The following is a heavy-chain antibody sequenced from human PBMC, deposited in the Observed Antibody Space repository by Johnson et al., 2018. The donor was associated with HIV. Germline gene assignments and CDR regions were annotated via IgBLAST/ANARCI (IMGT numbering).Heavy chain of an antibody. CDR2: ISWNSGSI. CDR1: GFTFDDYA. D-gene: IGHD1/OR15-1a*01. CDR3: ARGGLGFQNIHDPFDI. J-gene: IGHJ3*02. V-gene: IGHV3-9*01. Sequence: VQLVESGGGLVQPGRSLRLSCAASGFTFDDYAMHWVRQAPGKGLEWVSGISWNSGSIGYADSAKGRFTISRDNANNSLYLQMNSLRAEETALYYCARGGLGFQNIHDPFDIWGQGTMVTVSS.